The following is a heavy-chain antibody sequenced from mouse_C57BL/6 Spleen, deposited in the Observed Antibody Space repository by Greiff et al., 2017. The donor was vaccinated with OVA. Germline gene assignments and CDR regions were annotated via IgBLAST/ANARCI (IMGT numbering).Heavy chain of an antibody. CDR1: GYTFTSYG. D-gene: IGHD2-12*01. J-gene: IGHJ4*01. CDR2: IYPRSGNT. Sequence: QVQLKESGAELARPGASVKLSCKASGYTFTSYGISWVKQRTGQGLEWIGEIYPRSGNTYYNEKFKGKATLTADKSSSTAYMELRSLTSEDSAVYFCARSAQLDYYAMDYWGQGTSVTVSS. CDR3: ARSAQLDYYAMDY. V-gene: IGHV1-81*01.